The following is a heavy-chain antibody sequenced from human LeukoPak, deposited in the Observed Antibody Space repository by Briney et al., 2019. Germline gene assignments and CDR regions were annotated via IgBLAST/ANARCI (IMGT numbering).Heavy chain of an antibody. CDR1: GYTFTGYY. J-gene: IGHJ4*02. CDR2: INPKSGGT. Sequence: ASVKVSCKASGYTFTGYYMHWVRQAPGQGLEWMGWINPKSGGTNYAQEFQGRVTMTRDTSISPAYMEVSRMTSDDTAVYYCATSGGTSGPELDYWGQGTLVTVSS. V-gene: IGHV1-2*02. D-gene: IGHD3-3*01. CDR3: ATSGGTSGPELDY.